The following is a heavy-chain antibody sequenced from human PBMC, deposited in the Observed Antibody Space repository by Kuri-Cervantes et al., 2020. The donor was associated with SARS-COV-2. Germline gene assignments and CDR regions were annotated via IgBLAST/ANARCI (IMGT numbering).Heavy chain of an antibody. CDR2: IVVGSGNT. J-gene: IGHJ5*02. D-gene: IGHD6-13*01. V-gene: IGHV1-58*01. CDR1: GFTFTSSA. Sequence: SVKVSCKASGFTFTSSAVQWVRQARGQRLEWIGWIVVGSGNTNYAQKLQGRVTMTTDTSTSTAYMELRSLRSDDTAVYYCARSSSWYEGWFDPWGQGTLVTVSS. CDR3: ARSSSWYEGWFDP.